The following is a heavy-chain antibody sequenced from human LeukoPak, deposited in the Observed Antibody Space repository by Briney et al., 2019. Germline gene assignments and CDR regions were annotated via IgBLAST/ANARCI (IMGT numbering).Heavy chain of an antibody. J-gene: IGHJ4*02. Sequence: SETLSLTCTVSGGSISSYYWSWIRQPPGKGLEWVGYIYYSGSTNYNPSLKSRVTISVDTSKNQFSLKLSSVTAADTAVYYCARARYSSSGGYYFDYWGQGTLVTVSS. CDR2: IYYSGST. V-gene: IGHV4-59*01. CDR1: GGSISSYY. D-gene: IGHD6-13*01. CDR3: ARARYSSSGGYYFDY.